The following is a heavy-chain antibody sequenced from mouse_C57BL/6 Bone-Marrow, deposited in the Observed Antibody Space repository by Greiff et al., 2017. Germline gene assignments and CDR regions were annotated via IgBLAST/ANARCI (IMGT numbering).Heavy chain of an antibody. J-gene: IGHJ3*01. V-gene: IGHV1-85*01. Sequence: VNVVESGPELVKPGASVKLSCKASGYTFTSYDINWVKQRPGQGLEWIGWIYPRDGSTKYNEKFKGKATLTVDTSSSTAYMELHSLTSEDSAVYFCARVWFAYWGQGTLVTVSA. CDR3: ARVWFAY. CDR1: GYTFTSYD. CDR2: IYPRDGST.